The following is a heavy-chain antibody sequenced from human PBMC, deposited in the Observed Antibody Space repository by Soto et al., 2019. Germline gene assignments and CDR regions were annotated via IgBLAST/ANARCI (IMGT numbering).Heavy chain of an antibody. CDR1: GGSISSGGYY. J-gene: IGHJ6*02. CDR2: IYYSGST. CDR3: ARDHYGMDV. Sequence: QVQLQESGPGLVKPSQTLSLTCTVSGGSISSGGYYWSWIRQHPGKGLEWIGYIYYSGSTYYNPSPQPRSTKXVDTSKNQCSLKLSSVTAADTAVYYCARDHYGMDVWGQGTTVTVSS. V-gene: IGHV4-31*03.